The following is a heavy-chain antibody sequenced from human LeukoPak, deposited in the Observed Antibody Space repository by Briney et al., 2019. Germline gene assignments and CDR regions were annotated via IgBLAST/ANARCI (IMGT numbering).Heavy chain of an antibody. CDR1: GGSISSSSYY. J-gene: IGHJ4*02. CDR3: ARGHLRILDY. D-gene: IGHD3-16*01. V-gene: IGHV4-39*07. Sequence: SETLSLTCTVSGGSISSSSYYWGWIRQPPGKGLEWIGEINHSGSTNYSPSLKSRVTISVDTSKNQFSLKLSSVTAADTAVYYCARGHLRILDYWGQGTLVTVSS. CDR2: INHSGST.